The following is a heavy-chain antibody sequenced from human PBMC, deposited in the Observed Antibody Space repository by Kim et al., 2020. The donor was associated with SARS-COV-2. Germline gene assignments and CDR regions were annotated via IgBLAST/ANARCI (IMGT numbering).Heavy chain of an antibody. D-gene: IGHD2-15*01. CDR3: ARDVGVAGYDTFDS. J-gene: IGHJ4*02. CDR1: GFTSPNFG. V-gene: IGHV1-18*01. Sequence: ASVKVSCKASGFTSPNFGISWVRQAPGQGLQWLGWISVYGGQTNYAQKFQDRVTMTIDTSTATAYMELRSLTSDDTAMFYCARDVGVAGYDTFDSWGKGTRVTVSS. CDR2: ISVYGGQT.